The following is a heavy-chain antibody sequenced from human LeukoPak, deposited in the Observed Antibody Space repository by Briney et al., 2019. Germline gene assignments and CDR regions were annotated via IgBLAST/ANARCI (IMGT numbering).Heavy chain of an antibody. CDR1: GFTFSSYG. V-gene: IGHV3-30*02. D-gene: IGHD2-2*01. J-gene: IGHJ6*03. CDR3: AKDPQEPPSIVVVPAVRMKYYYYYYMDV. CDR2: IRYDGSNK. Sequence: LTGGSLRLSCAASGFTFSSYGMHWVRQAPGKGLEWVAFIRYDGSNKYYADSVKGRFTISRDNSKNTLYLQMNSLRAEDTAVYYCAKDPQEPPSIVVVPAVRMKYYYYYYMDVWGKGTTVTISS.